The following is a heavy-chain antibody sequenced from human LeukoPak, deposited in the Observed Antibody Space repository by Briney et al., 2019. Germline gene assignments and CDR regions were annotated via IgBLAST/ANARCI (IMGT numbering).Heavy chain of an antibody. CDR1: GFTFSNFA. D-gene: IGHD1-26*01. CDR3: AEGVGLTKRGIEY. Sequence: GRSLRLSCVASGFTFSNFAMSWVRQAPGKGLEWVSAISGSGASTYYADSVKGRFTISRDNSKNTLYLQMNSLRAEDTAVHYCAEGVGLTKRGIEYWGQGTLVTVSS. J-gene: IGHJ4*02. CDR2: ISGSGAST. V-gene: IGHV3-23*01.